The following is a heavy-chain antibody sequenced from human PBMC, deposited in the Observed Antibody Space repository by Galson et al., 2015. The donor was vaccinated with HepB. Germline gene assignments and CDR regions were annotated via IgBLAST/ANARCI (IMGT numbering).Heavy chain of an antibody. D-gene: IGHD4-17*01. J-gene: IGHJ2*01. V-gene: IGHV4-61*01. CDR1: GGSVSSGSYY. CDR2: IYYSGST. CDR3: ARAAYYGGYWYFDL. Sequence: SETLSLTCTVSGGSVSSGSYYWSWIRQPPGKGLEWIGYIYYSGSTNYNPSLKSRVTISVDTSKNQFSLKLSSVTAADTAVYYCARAAYYGGYWYFDLWGRGTLVTVSS.